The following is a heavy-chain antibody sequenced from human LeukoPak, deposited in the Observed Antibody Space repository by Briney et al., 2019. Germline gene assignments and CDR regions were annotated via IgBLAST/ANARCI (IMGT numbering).Heavy chain of an antibody. Sequence: SETLSLTCTVSGGSISSNSFYWGWIRQPPGKGLEWIGSMFHSGFTYYNPSLKSRVTISVDTSKNQFSLKLSSVTAADTAVYYCARVGGRKLVDYWGQGTLVTVSS. J-gene: IGHJ4*02. V-gene: IGHV4-39*07. CDR1: GGSISSNSFY. CDR2: MFHSGFT. CDR3: ARVGGRKLVDY. D-gene: IGHD1-7*01.